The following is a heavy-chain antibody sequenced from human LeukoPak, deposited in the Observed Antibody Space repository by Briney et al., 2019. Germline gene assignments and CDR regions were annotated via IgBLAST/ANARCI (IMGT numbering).Heavy chain of an antibody. J-gene: IGHJ4*02. D-gene: IGHD5-18*01. CDR3: VREARGYHYTYFDY. Sequence: GGSMRLSCTASGFTLGSHDMHWVRQIPGQGLEWVAAVSSGFHAFFADSVQGRFTVSREDARNSLYLQMNSLRAGDTAVYYCVREARGYHYTYFDYWGQGTLVTVSS. CDR2: VSSGFHA. V-gene: IGHV3-13*01. CDR1: GFTLGSHD.